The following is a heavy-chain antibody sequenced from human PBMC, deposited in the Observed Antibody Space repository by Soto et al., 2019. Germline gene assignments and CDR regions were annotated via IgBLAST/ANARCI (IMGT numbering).Heavy chain of an antibody. V-gene: IGHV3-23*01. Sequence: GESLKISCAASGFTFSSYAMSWVRQAPGKGLEWVSAISGSGGSTYYADSVKGRFTISRDNSKNTLYLQMNSLRAEDTAVYYCAKGTRILWFGELFDGMDVWGQGTTVTVSS. D-gene: IGHD3-10*01. CDR2: ISGSGGST. CDR3: AKGTRILWFGELFDGMDV. J-gene: IGHJ6*02. CDR1: GFTFSSYA.